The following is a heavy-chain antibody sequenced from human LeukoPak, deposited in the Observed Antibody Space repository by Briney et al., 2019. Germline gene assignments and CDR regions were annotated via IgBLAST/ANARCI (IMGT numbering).Heavy chain of an antibody. CDR3: AREHGSGGYYYYMDV. CDR2: IYTSGTT. V-gene: IGHV4-4*07. D-gene: IGHD6-19*01. Sequence: SETLSLTCTVSGGSISSYYWSWIRQPAGKGLEWIGRIYTSGTTSYNPSLKSRVTMSVDTSKNQFSLKLSSVTAADTAVYYCAREHGSGGYYYYMDVWGKGTTVTVSS. CDR1: GGSISSYY. J-gene: IGHJ6*03.